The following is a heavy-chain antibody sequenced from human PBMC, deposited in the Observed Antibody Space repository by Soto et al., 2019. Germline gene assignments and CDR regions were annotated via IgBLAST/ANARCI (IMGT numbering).Heavy chain of an antibody. V-gene: IGHV4-31*03. D-gene: IGHD2-15*01. Sequence: QVQLQESGPGLVKPSQTLSLTCTVSGGSISSGGYYWSWIRQHPGKGLEWIGYIYYSGSTYYNPSLKSRVTISVDTSKNQFALKLSSVTAADRAVYYCARDREWEGRYCSGGSCPYFDYWGQGTLVTVSS. CDR1: GGSISSGGYY. CDR3: ARDREWEGRYCSGGSCPYFDY. CDR2: IYYSGST. J-gene: IGHJ4*02.